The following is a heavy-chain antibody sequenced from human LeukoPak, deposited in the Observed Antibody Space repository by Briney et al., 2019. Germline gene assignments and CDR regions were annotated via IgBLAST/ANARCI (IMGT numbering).Heavy chain of an antibody. Sequence: GGSLRLSCAASGFTFTSYSMNWVRQAPGKGLEWVSSISSSSGYIYYADSVKGRFTISRDNAKNSLYLQMNSLRAEATAVYYCARDEVAVAGTCQYWGQGTLVTVSS. CDR2: ISSSSGYI. J-gene: IGHJ1*01. CDR3: ARDEVAVAGTCQY. CDR1: GFTFTSYS. D-gene: IGHD6-19*01. V-gene: IGHV3-21*01.